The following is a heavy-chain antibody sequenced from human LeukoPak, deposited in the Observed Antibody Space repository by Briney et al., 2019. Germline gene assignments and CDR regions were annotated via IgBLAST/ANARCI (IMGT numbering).Heavy chain of an antibody. J-gene: IGHJ3*02. CDR1: GGSFSGYY. V-gene: IGHV4-34*01. Sequence: PSETLSLTCAVYGGSFSGYYWSWIRQPPGKGLEWIGEINHSGSTNYNPSLKSRVTISVDTSKNQFSLKLSSVTAADTAVYYCARGPLSRVPIWGQGTMVTVSS. CDR2: INHSGST. CDR3: ARGPLSRVPI.